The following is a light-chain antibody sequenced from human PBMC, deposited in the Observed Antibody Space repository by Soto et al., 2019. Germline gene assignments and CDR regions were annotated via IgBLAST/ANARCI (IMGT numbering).Light chain of an antibody. CDR2: WAS. CDR3: HQYYSTPWT. Sequence: DIVMTQSPDSLAVSLGERATINCKSSQSVLDSSTNKIYLGWYQLKPGQPPKLLIYWASTRESGVPDRFSGSGSGTDFTLTISSLQAEDVAIYYCHQYYSTPWTFGQGTKVEIK. J-gene: IGKJ1*01. V-gene: IGKV4-1*01. CDR1: QSVLDSSTNKIY.